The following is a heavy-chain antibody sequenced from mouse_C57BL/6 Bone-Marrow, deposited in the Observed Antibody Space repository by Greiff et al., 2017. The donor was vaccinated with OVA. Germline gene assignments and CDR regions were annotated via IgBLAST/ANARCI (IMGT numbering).Heavy chain of an antibody. CDR1: GFTFSSYG. CDR2: ISSGGSYT. CDR3: ARHESFSYYYGSSSFDV. Sequence: EVMLVESGGDLVKPGGSLKLSCAASGFTFSSYGMSWVRQTPDKRLELVATISSGGSYTYYPDSVKGRFTISRDNAKNTLYLQMSSLKSEDTAMYYCARHESFSYYYGSSSFDVWGTGTTVTVSS. D-gene: IGHD1-1*01. J-gene: IGHJ1*03. V-gene: IGHV5-6*02.